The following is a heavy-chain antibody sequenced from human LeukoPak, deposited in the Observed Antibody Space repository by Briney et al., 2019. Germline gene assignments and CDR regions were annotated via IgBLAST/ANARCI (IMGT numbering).Heavy chain of an antibody. J-gene: IGHJ4*02. V-gene: IGHV4-39*07. CDR1: GGSISSSSYY. CDR2: IYYSGST. Sequence: SETLSLTCTVSGGSISSSSYYWGWIRQPPGKGLEWIGSIYYSGSTYYNPSLKSRVTISVDTSKNQFSLKLSSVTAADTAVYYCARVAESGPVDYWGQGTLVTVSS. D-gene: IGHD3-3*01. CDR3: ARVAESGPVDY.